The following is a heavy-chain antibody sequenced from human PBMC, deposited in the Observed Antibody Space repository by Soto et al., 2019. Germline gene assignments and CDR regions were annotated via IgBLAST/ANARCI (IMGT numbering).Heavy chain of an antibody. D-gene: IGHD6-13*01. CDR1: GGTFSSYA. Sequence: SVKVSCKASGGTFSSYAISWVRQAPGQGLEWMGGIIPIFGTANYAQKFQGRVTITADESTSTAYMELSSLRSEDTAVYYCASRNQGYSDDWFDPWGQGTLVTVSS. CDR3: ASRNQGYSDDWFDP. J-gene: IGHJ5*02. CDR2: IIPIFGTA. V-gene: IGHV1-69*13.